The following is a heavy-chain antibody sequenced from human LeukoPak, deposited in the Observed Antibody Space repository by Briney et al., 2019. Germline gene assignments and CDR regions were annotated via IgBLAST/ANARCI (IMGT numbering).Heavy chain of an antibody. CDR3: ARARWDTVTTRRYYFDY. CDR2: IWYDGSNK. CDR1: GFTFSSYG. D-gene: IGHD4-17*01. V-gene: IGHV3-33*01. J-gene: IGHJ4*02. Sequence: PGGSLRLSCAASGFTFSSYGMHWVRQAPGKGLEWVAVIWYDGSNKYYADSVKGRFTISRDNSKNTLYLQMNSLRAEDTAVYYCARARWDTVTTRRYYFDYWGQGTLVTVSS.